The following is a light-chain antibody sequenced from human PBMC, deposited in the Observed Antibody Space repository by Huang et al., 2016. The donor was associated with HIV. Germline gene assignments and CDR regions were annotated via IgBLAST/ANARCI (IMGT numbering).Light chain of an antibody. Sequence: EIVLTQSPATLSLSPGERATLSCRASQSVGTYLAWYQQKPGQAPRLLIYDASNRATGIPARFSGSGSWTDFTLTISSLEPEDFVVYYCQQRAKWPLFTFGPGTKVDMK. CDR2: DAS. J-gene: IGKJ3*01. CDR1: QSVGTY. CDR3: QQRAKWPLFT. V-gene: IGKV3-11*01.